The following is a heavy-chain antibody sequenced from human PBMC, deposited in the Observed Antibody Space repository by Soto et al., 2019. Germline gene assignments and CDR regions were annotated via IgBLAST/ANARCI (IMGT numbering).Heavy chain of an antibody. CDR1: GGSISSSSYY. J-gene: IGHJ4*02. V-gene: IGHV4-39*01. D-gene: IGHD1-7*01. CDR2: IYYSGST. Sequence: SETLSLTCTVSGGSISSSSYYWGWIRQPPGKGLEWIGSIYYSGSTYYNPSLKSRVTISVDTSKNQFSLKLSSVTAADTAVYYCARRYGTTFEYWGQGTLVTVSS. CDR3: ARRYGTTFEY.